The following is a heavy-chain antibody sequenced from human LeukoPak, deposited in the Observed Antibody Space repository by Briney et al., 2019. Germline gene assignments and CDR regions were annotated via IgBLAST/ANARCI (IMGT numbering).Heavy chain of an antibody. CDR3: AKELRSHTGWPFDY. CDR2: IDGLGYST. D-gene: IGHD6-19*01. CDR1: GFTFSDYS. Sequence: QAGGSLRLSCAASGFTFSDYSMSWIRQAPGGGLEWVSAIDGLGYSTYYVDSVNGRFTISRDNSQNTLYLEMNSLTAEDTAVYYCAKELRSHTGWPFDYWGQGALVTVSS. V-gene: IGHV3-23*01. J-gene: IGHJ4*02.